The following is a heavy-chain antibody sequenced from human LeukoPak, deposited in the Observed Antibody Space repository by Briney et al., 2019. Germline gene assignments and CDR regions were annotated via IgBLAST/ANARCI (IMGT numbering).Heavy chain of an antibody. CDR2: ISYDGSNK. D-gene: IGHD3-9*01. CDR3: SPSLTY. Sequence: GGSLRLSCAASGFTFSSYAMHWVRQAPGKGLEWVAVISYDGSNKYYADSVKGRFTISRDNSKNTLYLQMNSLRAEDTAVYYSSPSLTYWGQGTLVTVSS. J-gene: IGHJ4*02. CDR1: GFTFSSYA. V-gene: IGHV3-30-3*01.